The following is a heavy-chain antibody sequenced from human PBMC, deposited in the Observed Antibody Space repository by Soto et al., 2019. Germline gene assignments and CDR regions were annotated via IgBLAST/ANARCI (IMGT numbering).Heavy chain of an antibody. J-gene: IGHJ6*04. Sequence: QITLKESGPTLVKPTQTLTLTCTFSGIALTYIGEGVGWLRQPPGKALEMLALVYWDDDKRYNPSLRSRLTITKDTSKNQVVLTMTNMDPLDTATCYCVKSRCSGDCLTIYSSRAYYGLDVCGKLNTVTVPS. CDR1: GIALTYIGEG. D-gene: IGHD2-21*02. CDR3: VKSRCSGDCLTIYSSRAYYGLDV. CDR2: VYWDDDK. V-gene: IGHV2-5*02.